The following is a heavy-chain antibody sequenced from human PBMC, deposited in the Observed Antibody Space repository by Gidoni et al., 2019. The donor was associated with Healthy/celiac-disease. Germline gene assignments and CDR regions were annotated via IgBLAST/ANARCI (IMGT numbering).Heavy chain of an antibody. CDR2: IYTSGST. J-gene: IGHJ4*02. D-gene: IGHD3-10*01. V-gene: IGHV4-4*07. CDR3: ARVGYYGSGSMGYFDY. CDR1: GGSISSYY. Sequence: QVQLQESGPGMVKPSETLSLTCTVAGGSISSYYWSWIRKPAGQGREWIGRIYTSGSTNYNPSLKSRVTMSVDTSKNQFSLKLSSVTAADTAVYYCARVGYYGSGSMGYFDYWGQGTLVTVSS.